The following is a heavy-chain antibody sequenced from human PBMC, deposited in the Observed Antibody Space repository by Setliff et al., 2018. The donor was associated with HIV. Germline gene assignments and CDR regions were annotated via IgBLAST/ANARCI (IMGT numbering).Heavy chain of an antibody. J-gene: IGHJ4*02. D-gene: IGHD1-26*01. Sequence: GASVKVSCKASGYTFTSYGISWVRQAPGQGLEWMGWISAYNGNTNYAQKLQGRVTMTRDTSISTAYMELSSLRYDDTAVYYCARDTVRATFSDYWGQGTLVTVSS. CDR2: ISAYNGNT. CDR3: ARDTVRATFSDY. CDR1: GYTFTSYG. V-gene: IGHV1-18*01.